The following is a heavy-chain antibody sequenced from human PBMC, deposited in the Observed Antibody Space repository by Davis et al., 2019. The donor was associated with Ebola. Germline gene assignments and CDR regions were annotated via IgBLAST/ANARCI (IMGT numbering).Heavy chain of an antibody. CDR1: GFTVSISSNY. D-gene: IGHD6-19*01. Sequence: PGGSLRLSCAASGFTVSISSNYMSWVRQAPGKGLEWVSVIDSGGSTDYADSLKGRFTISRDNAKSSLYLQMNSLRVEDTAVYYCARDEAITVAGSINWYFDLWGRGTLVPVSS. V-gene: IGHV3-66*01. CDR3: ARDEAITVAGSINWYFDL. CDR2: IDSGGST. J-gene: IGHJ2*01.